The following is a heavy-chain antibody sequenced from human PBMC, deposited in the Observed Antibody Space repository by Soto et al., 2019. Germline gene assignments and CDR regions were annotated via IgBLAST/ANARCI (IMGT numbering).Heavy chain of an antibody. CDR1: GYTFTGYY. D-gene: IGHD3-16*01. CDR3: AREVGGGRQYYFDS. Sequence: GASVKVSCKASGYTFTGYYIHWVRQAPGQGREWMGWTNPSNGGTNYAQKFQGRDTMTRDTSLSIAYMELTTLRPDDTAVFYCAREVGGGRQYYFDSWGLGTLVTVSS. V-gene: IGHV1-2*02. CDR2: TNPSNGGT. J-gene: IGHJ4*02.